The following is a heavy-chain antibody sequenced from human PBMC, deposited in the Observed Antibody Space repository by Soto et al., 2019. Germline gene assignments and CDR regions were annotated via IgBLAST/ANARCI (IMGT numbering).Heavy chain of an antibody. CDR3: AANFDY. V-gene: IGHV4-59*01. J-gene: IGHJ4*02. CDR2: IYYSGST. CDR1: GGSISSDY. Sequence: SETLSLTCTVSGGSISSDYWSWIRQPPGKGLEWIGYIYYSGSTNYNPSLKSRVTISVDTSKNQFSLKLSSVTAADTAVYYCAANFDYWGQGTLVTVSS.